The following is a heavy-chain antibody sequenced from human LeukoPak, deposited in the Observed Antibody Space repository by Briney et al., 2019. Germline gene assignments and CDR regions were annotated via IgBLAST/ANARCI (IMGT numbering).Heavy chain of an antibody. Sequence: GGSLRLSCAASGFTFSSYRMSWVRHAPGKGLEWLANIKQDGSEKYYVDSVKGRFTISRDNPKNSLYLQMNSLRAEDTAVYYCARYSGNYRAFDIWGQGTMVTVSS. CDR2: IKQDGSEK. CDR3: ARYSGNYRAFDI. D-gene: IGHD1-26*01. V-gene: IGHV3-7*05. CDR1: GFTFSSYR. J-gene: IGHJ3*02.